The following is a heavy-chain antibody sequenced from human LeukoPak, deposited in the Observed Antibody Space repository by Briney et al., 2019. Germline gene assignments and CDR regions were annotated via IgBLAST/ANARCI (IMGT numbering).Heavy chain of an antibody. Sequence: SQTLSLTCTVSGGSISRGGHYWSWIREHPEKGVEWIGYLHHGRNTYYSPSLKIPVTISVDTSKNQFSLKLSPVTAADTAVYYGAKDGTMLEGGWNDILGQGTMVTVSS. J-gene: IGHJ3*02. V-gene: IGHV4-31*01. CDR1: GGSISRGGHY. CDR2: LHHGRNT. CDR3: AKDGTMLEGGWNDI. D-gene: IGHD3-10*02.